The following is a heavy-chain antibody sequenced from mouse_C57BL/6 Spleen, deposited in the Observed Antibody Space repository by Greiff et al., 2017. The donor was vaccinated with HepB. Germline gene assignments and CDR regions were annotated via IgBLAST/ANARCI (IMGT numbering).Heavy chain of an antibody. V-gene: IGHV1-69*01. CDR1: GYTFTSYW. J-gene: IGHJ2*01. D-gene: IGHD2-4*01. CDR3: ARRRTYYDYDAYFDY. CDR2: IDPSDSYT. Sequence: QVQLQQSGAELVMPGASVKLSCKASGYTFTSYWMHWVKQRPGQGLEWIGEIDPSDSYTNYNQKFKGKSTLTVDKSSSTAYMQLSSLTSEDSAVYYCARRRTYYDYDAYFDYWGQGTTLTVSS.